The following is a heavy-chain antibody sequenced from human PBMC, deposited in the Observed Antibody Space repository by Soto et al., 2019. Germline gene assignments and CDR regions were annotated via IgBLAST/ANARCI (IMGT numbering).Heavy chain of an antibody. CDR2: INHSGST. Sequence: QVQLQQWGAGLLKPSETLSLTCAVYGGSFSGYYWSWIRQPPGKGLEWIGEINHSGSTNYNPSLKRRVTISVDTSKNQFSLKLSSVTAADTAVYYCARLGAGCSGGSCTYYYYYMDVWGKGTTVTVSS. CDR1: GGSFSGYY. CDR3: ARLGAGCSGGSCTYYYYYMDV. J-gene: IGHJ6*03. D-gene: IGHD2-15*01. V-gene: IGHV4-34*01.